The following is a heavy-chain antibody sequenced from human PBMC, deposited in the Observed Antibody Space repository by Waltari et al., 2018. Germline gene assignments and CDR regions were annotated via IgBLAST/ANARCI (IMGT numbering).Heavy chain of an antibody. J-gene: IGHJ2*01. CDR2: FDPEDGET. Sequence: QVQLVQSGAAVKKPGASVKVSCKVSGYTLTELSMHWVRQAPGKGLEWMGGFDPEDGETIDAQKFQGRVTMTEDTSTDTAYMELSSLRSEDTAVYYWATDHSRVVTAHSSYWYFDLWGRDTLVTVSS. CDR1: GYTLTELS. CDR3: ATDHSRVVTAHSSYWYFDL. D-gene: IGHD2-21*02. V-gene: IGHV1-24*01.